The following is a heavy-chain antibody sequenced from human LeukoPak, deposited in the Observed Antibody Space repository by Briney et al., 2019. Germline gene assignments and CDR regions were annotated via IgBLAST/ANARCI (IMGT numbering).Heavy chain of an antibody. CDR1: AYRFTNYW. V-gene: IGHV5-51*01. CDR3: ARWAATGTGLDY. Sequence: GESLKISCQRSAYRFTNYWIGWVRQMPGKGLEWMGIIYPGDSDTRYSPSFQGQVTISADKSISTAYLQWSSLKASDTAMYYCARWAATGTGLDYWGQGTLVSVSS. D-gene: IGHD6-13*01. J-gene: IGHJ4*02. CDR2: IYPGDSDT.